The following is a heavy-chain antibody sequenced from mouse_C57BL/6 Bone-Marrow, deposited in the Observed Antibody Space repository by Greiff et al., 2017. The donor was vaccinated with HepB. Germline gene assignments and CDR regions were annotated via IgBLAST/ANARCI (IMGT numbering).Heavy chain of an antibody. CDR2: IDPSDSET. D-gene: IGHD1-1*01. J-gene: IGHJ2*01. CDR1: GYTFTSYW. V-gene: IGHV1-52*01. CDR3: ARWDYGSSYDY. Sequence: QVQLQQPGAELVRPGSSVKLSCKASGYTFTSYWMHWVKQRPIQGLEWIGNIDPSDSETHYNQKFKDKATLTVDQSSSTAYMQLSSLTSEDSAVYYCARWDYGSSYDYWGQGTTLTVSS.